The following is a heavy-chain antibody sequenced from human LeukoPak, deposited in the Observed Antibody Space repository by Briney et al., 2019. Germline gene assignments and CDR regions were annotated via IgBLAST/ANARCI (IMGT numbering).Heavy chain of an antibody. CDR3: ARLPLGYCSSTSCYRYYFDY. CDR1: GFTFSSYS. V-gene: IGHV3-21*01. CDR2: ISSSSSYI. Sequence: GSLRLSCAASGFTFSSYSMNWVRQAPGKGLEWVSSISSSSSYIYYADSVKGRFTISRDNAKNSLYLQMNSLRAEDTAVYYCARLPLGYCSSTSCYRYYFDYWGQGTLVTVSS. D-gene: IGHD2-2*01. J-gene: IGHJ4*02.